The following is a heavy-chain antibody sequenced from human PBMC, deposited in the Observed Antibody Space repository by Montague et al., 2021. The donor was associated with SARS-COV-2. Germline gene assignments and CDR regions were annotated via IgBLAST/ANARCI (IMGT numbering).Heavy chain of an antibody. CDR3: ATRTRYPQNDFGF. D-gene: IGHD2-15*01. V-gene: IGHV4-39*01. CDR2: IYNGGTT. CDR1: GDSIRNRDYS. J-gene: IGHJ4*02. Sequence: SETLSLTCTVSGDSIRNRDYSWGWVRQPPGKGLEWIGNIYNGGTTFYXXXLKSRVTIFVDTSKNQFSLKLSSVTAADTAVYYCATRTRYPQNDFGFWGQGTLVTVSS.